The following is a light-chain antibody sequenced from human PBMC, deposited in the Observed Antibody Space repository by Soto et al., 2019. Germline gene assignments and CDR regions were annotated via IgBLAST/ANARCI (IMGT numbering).Light chain of an antibody. J-gene: IGKJ1*01. Sequence: DIQMTQSPSTLSTSIGDRVTITCRASQSISDSLAWYQQKPGKAPFLLISDASNLERGVPSMFSGSGSGTEFTLTISSMQPDDFATYYCQQYTGYSRTFGQRTKVEIK. CDR3: QQYTGYSRT. V-gene: IGKV1-5*01. CDR1: QSISDS. CDR2: DAS.